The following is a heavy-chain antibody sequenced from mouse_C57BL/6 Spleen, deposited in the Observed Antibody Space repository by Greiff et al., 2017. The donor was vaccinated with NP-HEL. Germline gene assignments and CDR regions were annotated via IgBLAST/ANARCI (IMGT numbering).Heavy chain of an antibody. Sequence: EVQVVESEGGLVQPGSSMKLSCTASGFTFSDYYMAWVRQVPEKGLEWVANINYDGSSTYYLDSLKSRFIISRDNAKNILYLQMSSLKSEDTATYYCARDESGTGAMDYWGQGTSVTVSS. V-gene: IGHV5-16*01. CDR1: GFTFSDYY. J-gene: IGHJ4*01. CDR2: INYDGSST. D-gene: IGHD1-3*01. CDR3: ARDESGTGAMDY.